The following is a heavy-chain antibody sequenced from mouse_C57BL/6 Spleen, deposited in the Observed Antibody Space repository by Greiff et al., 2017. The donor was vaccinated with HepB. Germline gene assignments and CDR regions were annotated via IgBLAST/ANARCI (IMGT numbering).Heavy chain of an antibody. CDR3: AREMIYYGYDVTWFAY. V-gene: IGHV3-6*01. CDR2: ISYDGSN. J-gene: IGHJ3*01. D-gene: IGHD2-2*01. Sequence: EVKLVESGPGLVKPSQSLSLTCSVTGYSITSGYYWNWIRQFPGNKLEWMGYISYDGSNNYNPSLKNRISITRDTSKNQFFLKLNSVTTEDTATYYCAREMIYYGYDVTWFAYWGQGTLVTVSA. CDR1: GYSITSGYY.